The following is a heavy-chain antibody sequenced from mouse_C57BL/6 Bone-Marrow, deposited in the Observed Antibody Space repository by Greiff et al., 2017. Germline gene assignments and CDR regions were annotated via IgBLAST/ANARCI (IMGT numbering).Heavy chain of an antibody. D-gene: IGHD2-12*01. V-gene: IGHV1-7*01. J-gene: IGHJ3*01. Sequence: QVQLQQPGAELVMPGASVKLSCKASGYTFTSYWMHWVKQRPGQGLEWIGYINPSSGYTKYNQKFKDKATLTADKSSSTAYMQLSSLTYEDSAVYYCAGYSVAWFAYWGQGTLVTVSA. CDR3: AGYSVAWFAY. CDR2: INPSSGYT. CDR1: GYTFTSYW.